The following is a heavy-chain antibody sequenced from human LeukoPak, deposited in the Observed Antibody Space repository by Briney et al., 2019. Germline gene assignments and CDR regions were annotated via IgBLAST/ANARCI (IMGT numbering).Heavy chain of an antibody. J-gene: IGHJ4*02. V-gene: IGHV4-38-2*01. Sequence: GSLRLSCAAFGFIVRSNHINWVRQAPGKGLEWIGTIYHSGSTYYNPSLKSRVTISVDTSENQFSLKLSSVTAADTALYYCSRASSTSYYDYWGQGTLVSVSS. CDR3: SRASSTSYYDY. CDR2: IYHSGST. CDR1: GFIVRSNHI. D-gene: IGHD6-19*01.